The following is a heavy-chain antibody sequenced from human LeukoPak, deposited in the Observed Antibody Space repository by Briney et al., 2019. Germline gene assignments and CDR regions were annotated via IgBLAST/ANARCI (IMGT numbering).Heavy chain of an antibody. CDR2: ITGSGGST. D-gene: IGHD2-15*01. CDR3: ASRTPDETYFAVFDY. V-gene: IGHV3-23*01. Sequence: GGSLRLSCVGSGLTFSSHALTWVRQTPEKGLEWVSGITGSGGSTYHAESVKGRFTISRDNSKNTLYLQMNNLRAEDTAIYYCASRTPDETYFAVFDYWGQGTQVTVSS. J-gene: IGHJ4*02. CDR1: GLTFSSHA.